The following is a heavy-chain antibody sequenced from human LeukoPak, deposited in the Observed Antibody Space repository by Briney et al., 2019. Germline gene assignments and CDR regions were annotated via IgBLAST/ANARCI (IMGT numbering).Heavy chain of an antibody. CDR1: GGTFSSYA. CDR3: ASSLLQYDILTGSAFDY. CDR2: IIPIFGTA. V-gene: IGHV1-69*06. Sequence: SVKVSCKASGGTFSSYAISWVRQAPRQGLEWMGGIIPIFGTANYAQKFQGRVTITADKSTSTAYMELSSLRSEDTAVYYCASSLLQYDILTGSAFDYWGQGTLVTVSS. J-gene: IGHJ4*02. D-gene: IGHD3-9*01.